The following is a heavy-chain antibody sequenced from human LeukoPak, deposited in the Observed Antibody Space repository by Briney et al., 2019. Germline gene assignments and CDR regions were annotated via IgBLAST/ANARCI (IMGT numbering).Heavy chain of an antibody. V-gene: IGHV4-31*03. D-gene: IGHD1-1*01. Sequence: PSQTLSLTCTVSGVSISSGRYYWRWLRQPPGTGLEWIGYISYTGHTNSSPSLKSRVSISGATSKSQFSLKLSSVTAADTAVYYCARTYNLHGGFYMDVWGKGTTVIVS. CDR1: GVSISSGRYY. CDR2: ISYTGHT. J-gene: IGHJ6*03. CDR3: ARTYNLHGGFYMDV.